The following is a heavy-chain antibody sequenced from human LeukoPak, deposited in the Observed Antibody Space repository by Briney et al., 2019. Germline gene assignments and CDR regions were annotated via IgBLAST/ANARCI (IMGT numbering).Heavy chain of an antibody. D-gene: IGHD3-10*01. CDR1: GFTLDDFA. V-gene: IGHV3-43*01. CDR2: ISWDGGST. J-gene: IGHJ4*02. CDR3: AKDVAARGAPIRYFDY. Sequence: GGSLRLSCAASGFTLDDFAMHWVRHAPGEGLGWVSLISWDGGSTYYADSVKGRFTISRDNSKNSLYLQMNSLRTEDTALYYCAKDVAARGAPIRYFDYWGQGTLVTVSS.